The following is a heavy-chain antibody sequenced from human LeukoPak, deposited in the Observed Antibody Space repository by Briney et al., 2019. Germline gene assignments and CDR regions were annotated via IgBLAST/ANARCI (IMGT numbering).Heavy chain of an antibody. CDR1: GYTLTKLS. V-gene: IGHV1-24*01. CDR3: TINLRDY. Sequence: ASVTVSCTVSGYTLTKLSMHWVRLTTGEGLQWTGGFDPEDGETTYAQRFRGRLTMTEDTSADTAYTELSSLRSEDTAIYFCTINLRDYWGQGTLVTVSS. J-gene: IGHJ4*02. CDR2: FDPEDGET.